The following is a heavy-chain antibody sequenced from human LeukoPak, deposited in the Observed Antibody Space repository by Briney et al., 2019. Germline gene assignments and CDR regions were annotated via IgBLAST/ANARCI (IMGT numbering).Heavy chain of an antibody. J-gene: IGHJ5*02. V-gene: IGHV3-53*01. Sequence: QPGGSLRLSCAASDFSVSSNYMSWVRQAPGKGLEWVSVIYTGGTIYYADSVKGRFTISRDNSKNMVYLQKNSLRAEDTAVYYCAKAQIAISWFDPWGQGTLVTVSS. CDR2: IYTGGTI. CDR1: DFSVSSNY. D-gene: IGHD2-21*01. CDR3: AKAQIAISWFDP.